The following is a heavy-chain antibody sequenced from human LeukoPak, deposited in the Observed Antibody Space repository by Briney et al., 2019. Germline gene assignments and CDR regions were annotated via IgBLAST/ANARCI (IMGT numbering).Heavy chain of an antibody. J-gene: IGHJ4*02. D-gene: IGHD3-9*01. CDR2: ITSGGDYR. CDR3: ARGHYDVLAASYKWTPDY. CDR1: RYTCYTFN. Sequence: GGSLSLFCAACRYTCYTFNMNWVRHARGKGLEGLSSITSGGDYRYYADSVKGRFTTSRDNAKNSLSLQLNSLRVEDTAVYYCARGHYDVLAASYKWTPDYWGQGTLVTVSS. V-gene: IGHV3-21*01.